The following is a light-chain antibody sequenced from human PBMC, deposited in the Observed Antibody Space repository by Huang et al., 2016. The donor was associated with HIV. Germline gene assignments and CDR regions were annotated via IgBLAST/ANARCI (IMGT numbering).Light chain of an antibody. CDR2: GAS. CDR3: QQYNSWPPLT. V-gene: IGKV3-15*01. J-gene: IGKJ4*01. CDR1: QSVGSN. Sequence: EIVMTQSPVTLSVSPGEGATLSCRASQSVGSNVAWYQHKPGQAPRRLIHGASARATGIPARFSGSGSGTEFTLTISSLQSEDFAVYYCQQYNSWPPLTFGGGTKLEIQ.